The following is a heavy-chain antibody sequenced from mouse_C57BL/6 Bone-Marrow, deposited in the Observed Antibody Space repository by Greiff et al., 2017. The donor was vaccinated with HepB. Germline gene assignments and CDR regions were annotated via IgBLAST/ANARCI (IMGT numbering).Heavy chain of an antibody. J-gene: IGHJ1*03. CDR1: GFTFSDYG. CDR3: ARTLLRYEYFDV. D-gene: IGHD1-1*01. Sequence: EVMLVESGGGLVKPGGSLKLSCAASGFTFSDYGMHWVRQAPEKGLEWVAYISSGSSTIYYADTVKGRFTISRDNAKNTLFLQMTSLRSEDTAMYYCARTLLRYEYFDVWGTGTTVTVSS. CDR2: ISSGSSTI. V-gene: IGHV5-17*01.